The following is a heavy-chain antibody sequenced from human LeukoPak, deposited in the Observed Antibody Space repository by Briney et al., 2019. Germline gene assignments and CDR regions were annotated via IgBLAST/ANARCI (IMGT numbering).Heavy chain of an antibody. D-gene: IGHD3-16*01. CDR3: ARDGAYNYYYMDV. V-gene: IGHV3-7*01. CDR2: IKQDGSEK. CDR1: GFTFSSYW. J-gene: IGHJ6*03. Sequence: QAGGSLRLSCAASGFTFSSYWMSWVRQAPGKGLEWVANIKQDGSEKYYVDSVKGRFTISRDNAKNSLYLQMNSLRAEDTAVYHCARDGAYNYYYMDVWGKGTTVTVSS.